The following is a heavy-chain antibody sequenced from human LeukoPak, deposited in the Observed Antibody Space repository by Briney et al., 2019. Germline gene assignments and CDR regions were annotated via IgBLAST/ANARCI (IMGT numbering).Heavy chain of an antibody. V-gene: IGHV3-11*01. CDR3: ARDGSYSSSWGNWFDP. CDR2: ISSSGSTI. D-gene: IGHD6-13*01. J-gene: IGHJ5*02. Sequence: KSGGSLRLSRAASGFTFSDYYMSWIRQAPGKGLEWVSYISSSGSTIYYADSVKGRFTISRDNAKNSLYLQMNSLRAEDTAVYYCARDGSYSSSWGNWFDPWGQGTLVTVSS. CDR1: GFTFSDYY.